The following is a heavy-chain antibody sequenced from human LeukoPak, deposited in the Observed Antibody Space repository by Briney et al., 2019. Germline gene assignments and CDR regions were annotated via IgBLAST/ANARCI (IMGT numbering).Heavy chain of an antibody. J-gene: IGHJ1*01. CDR3: ATYCSHTSCHTGGGFQH. D-gene: IGHD2-2*02. Sequence: SETLSLTCTVSGGSISSGGYFWSWIRQPAGKGLEWIGRIYTSGGTNYNPSLNSRVTVSIDTSTNQFSLRLTCVTAADTAVYYCATYCSHTSCHTGGGFQHWGQGTLVTVSS. CDR1: GGSISSGGYF. V-gene: IGHV4-61*02. CDR2: IYTSGGT.